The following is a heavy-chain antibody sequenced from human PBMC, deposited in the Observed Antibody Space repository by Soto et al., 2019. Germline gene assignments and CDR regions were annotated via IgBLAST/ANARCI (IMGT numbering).Heavy chain of an antibody. J-gene: IGHJ4*02. V-gene: IGHV1-69*06. D-gene: IGHD1-26*01. CDR1: GGTFSSHA. Sequence: QVQLVQSGAEVKKPGSSVKVSCKASGGTFSSHAISWVRQAPGQGLEWMGGIIPIFGTANYVQKFQGRVTISADKSTRTAYMEVRSLRSEDTAVYYCARGWETVGATTPFAYWGQGTLVTVSS. CDR3: ARGWETVGATTPFAY. CDR2: IIPIFGTA.